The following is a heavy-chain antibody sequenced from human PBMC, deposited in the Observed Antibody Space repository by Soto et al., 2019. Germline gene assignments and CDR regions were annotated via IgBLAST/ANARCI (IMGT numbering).Heavy chain of an antibody. CDR1: GYTFTNSA. CDR2: INVGNGNT. V-gene: IGHV1-3*01. Sequence: ASVKVSCKASGYTFTNSAIHWVRQAPGQTLEWMGWINVGNGNTKYSQKFQGRVTITRDTSASTAYLELSSLISEDTAVYYCARGGVIAANKELHADDWGRGTLVTVSS. CDR3: ARGGVIAANKELHADD. J-gene: IGHJ4*02. D-gene: IGHD2-15*01.